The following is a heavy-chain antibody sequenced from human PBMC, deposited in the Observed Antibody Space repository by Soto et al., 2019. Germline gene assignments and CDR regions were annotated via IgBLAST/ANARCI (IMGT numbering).Heavy chain of an antibody. D-gene: IGHD2-15*01. CDR1: GFTFSSYA. CDR2: ISGSGGSA. V-gene: IGHV3-23*01. Sequence: QPGGSLRLSCAASGFTFSSYAMSWVRQAPGKGLEWASAISGSGGSAYYADSVKGRFTISRDNSKNTLYLQMNSLRAEDTAVYYCAKDRDIVVVVAAKKWFDPWGQGTLVTVSS. J-gene: IGHJ5*02. CDR3: AKDRDIVVVVAAKKWFDP.